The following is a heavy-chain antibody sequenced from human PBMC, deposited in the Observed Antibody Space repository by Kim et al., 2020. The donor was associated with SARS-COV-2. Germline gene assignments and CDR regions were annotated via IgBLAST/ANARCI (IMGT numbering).Heavy chain of an antibody. Sequence: NPSHKSRATISVDTSQNQFSLELTSVTAADTAMYYCARRAGQLGTPFDYWGQGTLVTVSS. J-gene: IGHJ4*02. V-gene: IGHV4-59*08. CDR3: ARRAGQLGTPFDY. D-gene: IGHD6-13*01.